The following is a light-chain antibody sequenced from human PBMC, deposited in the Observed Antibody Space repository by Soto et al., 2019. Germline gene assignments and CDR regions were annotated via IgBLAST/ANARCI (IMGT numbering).Light chain of an antibody. V-gene: IGLV1-44*01. CDR3: AAWDDSLAWV. J-gene: IGLJ3*02. CDR2: SND. CDR1: SSNMRTNT. Sequence: QSVLTQPPSASVTPGQTVSISCSGTSSNMRTNTVNWYQHLPGTAPKLIIYSNDQRPSGVPDRFSASKSGTSASLAINGLQSADEAVYYCAAWDDSLAWVFGGGTQLTVL.